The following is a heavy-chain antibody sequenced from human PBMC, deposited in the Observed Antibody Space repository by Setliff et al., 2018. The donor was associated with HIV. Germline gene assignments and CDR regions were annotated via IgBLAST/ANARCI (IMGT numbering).Heavy chain of an antibody. CDR2: IIPMFSIP. V-gene: IGHV1-69*04. J-gene: IGHJ5*02. CDR1: GGPFSSYS. D-gene: IGHD6-19*01. CDR3: ARVGRSVTGP. Sequence: SVKVSCKASGGPFSSYSITWVRQAPGQGLEWMGRIIPMFSIPNYSQRFQGRVTITADRSTNTVYMALSSLRSDDTAVYYCARVGRSVTGPWGQGTLVTVSS.